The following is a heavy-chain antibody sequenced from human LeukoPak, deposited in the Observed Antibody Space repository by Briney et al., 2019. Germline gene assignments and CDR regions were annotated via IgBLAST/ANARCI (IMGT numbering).Heavy chain of an antibody. CDR1: AFTFRDYY. V-gene: IGHV3-11*01. J-gene: IGHJ6*02. CDR2: ISANGGAK. Sequence: GGSLRLSCAASAFTFRDYYMSWIRQAPGKGLEWISYISANGGAKYYADSVKGRFTISRDNTENSLFLQMDSLRAEDTAVYYCARFRFASSWPYGVDVWGQGTTVTVSS. CDR3: ARFRFASSWPYGVDV. D-gene: IGHD6-13*01.